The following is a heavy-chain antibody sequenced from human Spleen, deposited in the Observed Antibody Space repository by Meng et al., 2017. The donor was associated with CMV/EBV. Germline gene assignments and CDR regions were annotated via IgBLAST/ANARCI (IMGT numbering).Heavy chain of an antibody. V-gene: IGHV3-21*01. Sequence: GESLKISCAASGFTFSSYGMHWVRQAPGKGLEWVSAISGSGGSTYYADSVKGRFTISRDNAKNSLYLQMNSLRAEDTAVYYCARGSEGVPAAIDYWGQGTLVTVSS. J-gene: IGHJ4*02. CDR1: GFTFSSYG. D-gene: IGHD2-2*01. CDR2: ISGSGGST. CDR3: ARGSEGVPAAIDY.